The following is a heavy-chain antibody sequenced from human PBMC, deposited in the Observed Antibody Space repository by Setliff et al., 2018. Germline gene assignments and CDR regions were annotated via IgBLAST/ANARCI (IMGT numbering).Heavy chain of an antibody. CDR2: MHAGGNI. V-gene: IGHV4-4*08. Sequence: TLSLTCNVSGGSISSYSWSWIRQAPGKGLEWIGNMHAGGNINYNPSLKSRVTLSLATSKSQFSLNLTSVTAADTAIYYCARGRLSFGSYGSGNQWKYYYYMDVWGKGTTVTVSS. J-gene: IGHJ6*03. CDR3: ARGRLSFGSYGSGNQWKYYYYMDV. CDR1: GGSISSYS. D-gene: IGHD3-10*01.